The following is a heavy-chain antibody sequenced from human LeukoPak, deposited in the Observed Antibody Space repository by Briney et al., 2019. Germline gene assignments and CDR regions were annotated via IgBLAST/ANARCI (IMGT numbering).Heavy chain of an antibody. J-gene: IGHJ6*02. CDR2: ISYSGSA. V-gene: IGHV4-59*01. D-gene: IGHD1-26*01. CDR3: ARDLGGSPYYYGLDV. CDR1: GVSITSYH. Sequence: SETLSLTCTVTGVSITSYHWSWIRQPPGKGLEWIGYISYSGSANYNPSLKSRATILLDTSKNQFSLRLTSVTPADTAVYYCARDLGGSPYYYGLDVWGLGLTVTVSS.